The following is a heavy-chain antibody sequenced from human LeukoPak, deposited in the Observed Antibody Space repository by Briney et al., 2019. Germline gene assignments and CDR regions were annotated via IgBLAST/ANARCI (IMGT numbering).Heavy chain of an antibody. V-gene: IGHV4-34*01. CDR1: GGSFSGYY. CDR3: ASTYYYDSSGRHPFSY. CDR2: INHSGST. D-gene: IGHD3-22*01. Sequence: SETLSLTCAVYGGSFSGYYWSWIRQPPGKGLEWIGEINHSGSTNYNPSLKSRVTISVDTSKNQFSLKLSSVTAADTAVYYCASTYYYDSSGRHPFSYWGQGTLVTVSS. J-gene: IGHJ4*02.